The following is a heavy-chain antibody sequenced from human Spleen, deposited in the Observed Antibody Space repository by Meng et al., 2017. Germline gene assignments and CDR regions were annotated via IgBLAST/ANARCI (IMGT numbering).Heavy chain of an antibody. D-gene: IGHD3-22*01. CDR1: GFTFSSYA. J-gene: IGHJ4*02. V-gene: IGHV3-23*01. CDR3: AKALYDSSGYYYLDY. CDR2: ISGSGGST. Sequence: GESLKISCAASGFTFSSYAMSWVRQSPGKGLEWVSAISGSGGSTYYADSVKGRFTISRDNSKNTLYLQMNSLRAEDTAVYYCAKALYDSSGYYYLDYWGQGTLVTVSS.